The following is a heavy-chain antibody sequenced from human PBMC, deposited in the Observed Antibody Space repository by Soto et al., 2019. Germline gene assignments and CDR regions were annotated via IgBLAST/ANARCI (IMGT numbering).Heavy chain of an antibody. CDR3: AKGMASVATFPFDI. CDR2: ISGSGVGT. V-gene: IGHV3-23*01. Sequence: EVQLLESGGGLVQPGGSLRLSCAASGFTFSSYAMRWVRQAPGKGLAWVSAISGSGVGTYYADSVKGRFTISSDNSLSTLDLQMNGLSAEDTAVCYCAKGMASVATFPFDIWGQGTMVSLSS. D-gene: IGHD5-12*01. CDR1: GFTFSSYA. J-gene: IGHJ3*02.